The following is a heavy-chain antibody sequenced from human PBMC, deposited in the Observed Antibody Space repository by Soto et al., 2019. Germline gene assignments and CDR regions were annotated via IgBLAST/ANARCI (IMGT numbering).Heavy chain of an antibody. CDR3: SRFIMVGGWFDPNYYHGMDV. D-gene: IGHD6-19*01. V-gene: IGHV1-18*01. J-gene: IGHJ6*02. CDR1: GYTFSNYG. CDR2: ISGYNGNT. Sequence: QVQLVQSGAEVKKPGASVTVSCKTSGYTFSNYGINWVRQAPGQGLEWMGWISGYNGNTNYAQTVQGSVTMTTDTSTGTVYMELSSLKSDDTAIYYCSRFIMVGGWFDPNYYHGMDVWGQGTTVTVSS.